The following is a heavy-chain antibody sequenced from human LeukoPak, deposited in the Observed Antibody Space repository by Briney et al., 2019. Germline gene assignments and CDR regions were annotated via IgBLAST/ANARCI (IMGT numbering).Heavy chain of an antibody. CDR1: GFTVSSPY. D-gene: IGHD6-19*01. Sequence: GGSLRLSCAASGFTVSSPYMSWVRQAPGRGLEWVSVIYGGDSTHYAGSVRGRFTISRDKSKYTLYLQMNSLKAEDTAVYYCTKSSSGWSGDYYYYYGMDVWGQGTTVTVSS. J-gene: IGHJ6*02. CDR2: IYGGDST. V-gene: IGHV3-53*01. CDR3: TKSSSGWSGDYYYYYGMDV.